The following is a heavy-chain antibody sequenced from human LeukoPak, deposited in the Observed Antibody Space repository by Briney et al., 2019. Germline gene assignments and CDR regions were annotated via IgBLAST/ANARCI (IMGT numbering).Heavy chain of an antibody. V-gene: IGHV3-7*02. CDR1: GFTLSNFW. D-gene: IGHD6-13*01. CDR3: SRHTSSWHAMDV. Sequence: PGGSLRLSCAASGFTLSNFWMSWVRQAPGKGLEWVATIREDGSEKYYVDSVKGRFTISRDNAKSSLYLQMNSLRAEDTAVYYCSRHTSSWHAMDVWGQGTTVTASS. J-gene: IGHJ6*02. CDR2: IREDGSEK.